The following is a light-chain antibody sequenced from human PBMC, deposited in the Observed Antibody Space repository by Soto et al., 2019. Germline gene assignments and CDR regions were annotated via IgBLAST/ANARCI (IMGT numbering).Light chain of an antibody. J-gene: IGLJ2*01. CDR2: SSN. CDR3: AAWDDSLNGRV. CDR1: SSNIGSNN. Sequence: QSVLTQPPSASGTPGQRVTISCSGSSSNIGSNNVNWYQQLPGTAPKLLIYSSNQRPSGVPDRFSGSKSGPSASLAISGLQSEDEADYYCAAWDDSLNGRVFGGGTKLTVL. V-gene: IGLV1-44*01.